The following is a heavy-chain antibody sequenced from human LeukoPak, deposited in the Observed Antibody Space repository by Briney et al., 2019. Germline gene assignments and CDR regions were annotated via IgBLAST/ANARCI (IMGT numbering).Heavy chain of an antibody. J-gene: IGHJ4*02. V-gene: IGHV4-61*01. CDR1: GGSVSSGSYY. D-gene: IGHD5-18*01. Sequence: SETLSLTCTVSGGSVSSGSYYWSWIRQPPRKGLEWIGYIYYSGSTNYNPSLKSRVTISVDTSKNQFSLKLSSVTAADTAVYYCARTGGYSYGFLDYWGQGTLVTVSS. CDR2: IYYSGST. CDR3: ARTGGYSYGFLDY.